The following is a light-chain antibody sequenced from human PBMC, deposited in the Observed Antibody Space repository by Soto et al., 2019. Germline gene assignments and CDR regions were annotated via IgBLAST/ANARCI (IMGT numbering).Light chain of an antibody. CDR2: GAS. CDR3: QQYGSSPIT. Sequence: EIVLTPSPRTLSLSPGEGASLACSASQSVSSSYIAWYQQRPGQTPSLLIYGASTRATGIPDRFSGSGSGTDFTLTISRLEPEDFAVYYCQQYGSSPITFGQGTRLEIK. V-gene: IGKV3-20*01. J-gene: IGKJ5*01. CDR1: QSVSSSY.